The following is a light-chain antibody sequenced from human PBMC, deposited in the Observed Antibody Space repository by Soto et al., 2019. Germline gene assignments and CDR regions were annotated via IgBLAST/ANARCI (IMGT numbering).Light chain of an antibody. CDR1: QSVSNNY. CDR2: GAS. J-gene: IGKJ5*01. CDR3: QQYGSSHT. V-gene: IGKV3-20*01. Sequence: EIVLTQSPGTLSLSAGERATLSCRASQSVSNNYLAWYQQKPGQAPRLLIYGASNRATGIPARFSGSGSGTDFTLTISRLQPADFALYYCQQYGSSHTFGQGTRLEIK.